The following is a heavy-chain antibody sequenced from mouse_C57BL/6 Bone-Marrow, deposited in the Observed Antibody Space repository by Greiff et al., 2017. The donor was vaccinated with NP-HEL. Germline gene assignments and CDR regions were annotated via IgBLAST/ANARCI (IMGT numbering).Heavy chain of an antibody. J-gene: IGHJ4*01. CDR1: GYTFTSYW. V-gene: IGHV1-74*01. Sequence: QVQLQQPGAELVKPGASVKVSCKASGYTFTSYWMHWVKQRPGKGLEWIGRIHPSDSDTNYNQKFKGKATLTVDKSSSTAYMQLSSLTSEDSAVYYCATITTVVARDAMDYWGQGTSVTVAS. CDR2: IHPSDSDT. CDR3: ATITTVVARDAMDY. D-gene: IGHD1-1*01.